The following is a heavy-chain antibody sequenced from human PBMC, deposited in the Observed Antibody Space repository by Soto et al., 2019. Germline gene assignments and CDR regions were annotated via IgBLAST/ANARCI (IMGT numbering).Heavy chain of an antibody. V-gene: IGHV3-48*01. CDR3: ARDRGCSGGICYRDLGY. Sequence: EVQLVESGGGLVQPGGSLRLSCAAPGFTFSSYSMSWVRQAPGKGLEWVSYISSTSNTIYYADSVKGRFTISRDNAKNSLYLHMNSLSAEDTAVYYCARDRGCSGGICYRDLGYWGQGTLVTVSS. CDR2: ISSTSNTI. CDR1: GFTFSSYS. J-gene: IGHJ4*02. D-gene: IGHD2-15*01.